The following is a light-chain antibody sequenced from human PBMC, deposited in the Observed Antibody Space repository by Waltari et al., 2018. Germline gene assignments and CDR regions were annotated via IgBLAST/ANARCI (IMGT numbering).Light chain of an antibody. Sequence: EIVLTQSPATLSLSPGERATLSCRASHSVNWYLAWYQQRPGQAPRLLIYDASNRVTGIPARFSGRGSETDFTLTISSLQPEDSAVYYCQQRRNWPLTFGGGTKVEIK. CDR3: QQRRNWPLT. CDR2: DAS. J-gene: IGKJ4*01. CDR1: HSVNWY. V-gene: IGKV3-11*01.